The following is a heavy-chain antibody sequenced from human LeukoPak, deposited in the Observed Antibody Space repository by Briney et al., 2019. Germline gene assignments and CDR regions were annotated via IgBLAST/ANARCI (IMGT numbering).Heavy chain of an antibody. D-gene: IGHD3-3*01. V-gene: IGHV1-2*02. J-gene: IGHJ4*02. CDR1: GYTFTGYY. CDR3: ARDYNILRFLEWLPTFDY. Sequence: ASVKVSCKASGYTFTGYYMYWVRQAPGQGLEWMGWVNANSGGSKYAQKFQGRVTMTRDTSISTAYMELSRLRSDDTAVYYCARDYNILRFLEWLPTFDYWGQGTLVTVSS. CDR2: VNANSGGS.